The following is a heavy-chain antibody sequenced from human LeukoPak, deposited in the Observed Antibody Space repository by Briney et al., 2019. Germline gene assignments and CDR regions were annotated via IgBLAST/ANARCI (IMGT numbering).Heavy chain of an antibody. Sequence: GGSLRLSCAASGFTFSSYWMSWVRQAPGKGREWEANIKQDGSEKYYVDSVKGRFTISRDNAKDSLDLQMSSLRVEDTAVYYCARHASRDPDYGLDVWGKGTTVTVSS. CDR3: ARHASRDPDYGLDV. V-gene: IGHV3-7*01. J-gene: IGHJ6*04. CDR1: GFTFSSYW. CDR2: IKQDGSEK.